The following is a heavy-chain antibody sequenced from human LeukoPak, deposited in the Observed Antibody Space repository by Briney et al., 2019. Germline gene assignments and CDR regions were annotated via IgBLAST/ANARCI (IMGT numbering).Heavy chain of an antibody. Sequence: GGSLRLSCAASGFTFSSYAMSWVRQAPGKGLEWVSRIRGDGSMTNYADSVKGRFTISRDNSKNTLYLQMNSLRAEDTAVYYCAREDAPPLAAAGALDYWGQGTLVTVSS. V-gene: IGHV3-23*01. CDR1: GFTFSSYA. J-gene: IGHJ4*02. CDR2: IRGDGSMT. CDR3: AREDAPPLAAAGALDY. D-gene: IGHD6-13*01.